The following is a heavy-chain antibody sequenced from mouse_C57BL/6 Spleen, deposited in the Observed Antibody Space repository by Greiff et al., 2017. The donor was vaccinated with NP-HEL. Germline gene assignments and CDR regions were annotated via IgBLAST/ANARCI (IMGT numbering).Heavy chain of an antibody. CDR2: IDPSDSYT. Sequence: VKLQEPGAELVMPGASVKLSCKASGYTFTSYWMHWVKQRPGQGLEWIGEIDPSDSYTNYNQKFKGKSTLTVDKSSSTAYMQLSSLTSEDSAVYYCARSGITTVVANYYAMDYWGQGTSVTVSS. V-gene: IGHV1-69*01. J-gene: IGHJ4*01. CDR3: ARSGITTVVANYYAMDY. D-gene: IGHD1-1*01. CDR1: GYTFTSYW.